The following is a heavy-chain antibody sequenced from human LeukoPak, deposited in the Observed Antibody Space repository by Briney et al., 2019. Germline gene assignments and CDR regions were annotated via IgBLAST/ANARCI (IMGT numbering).Heavy chain of an antibody. V-gene: IGHV1-3*01. CDR1: GYTFTNYA. D-gene: IGHD2-15*01. J-gene: IGHJ4*02. CDR2: INAANGNT. CDR3: GRDLGYCSGGSCTEFIY. Sequence: ASVKVSCKASGYTFTNYAMHWVRQAPGQRFEWVGWINAANGNTKYSEKFQGRVTITRDTSASTAYMELSSLRSEDTAVYYCGRDLGYCSGGSCTEFIYWGQGTLVTVSS.